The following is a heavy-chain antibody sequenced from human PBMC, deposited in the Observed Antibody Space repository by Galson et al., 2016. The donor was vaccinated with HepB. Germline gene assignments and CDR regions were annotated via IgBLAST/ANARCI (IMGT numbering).Heavy chain of an antibody. Sequence: SLRLSCAASGFAFSSHSMNWVRQAPGKGLEWLAYISGSSDKIYYGDSVKGRFTISRDNARNLLFLQMDGLRVEDTAVYFCARGDGTNWDFDYWGQGTLVTVSS. CDR1: GFAFSSHS. J-gene: IGHJ4*02. CDR3: ARGDGTNWDFDY. V-gene: IGHV3-48*04. D-gene: IGHD7-27*01. CDR2: ISGSSDKI.